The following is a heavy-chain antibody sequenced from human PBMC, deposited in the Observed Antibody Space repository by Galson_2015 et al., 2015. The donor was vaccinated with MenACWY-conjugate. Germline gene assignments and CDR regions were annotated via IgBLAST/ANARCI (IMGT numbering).Heavy chain of an antibody. Sequence: SVKVSCKASGYTFTSYAMHWVRQAPGQRLEWMGWINAGNGNTKYSQKFQGRVTITRDTSASTAYMELSSLRSEDTAVYYCARDVGYSSGWYQIHAFDIWGQGTMVTVSS. J-gene: IGHJ3*02. CDR3: ARDVGYSSGWYQIHAFDI. CDR1: GYTFTSYA. V-gene: IGHV1-3*01. CDR2: INAGNGNT. D-gene: IGHD6-19*01.